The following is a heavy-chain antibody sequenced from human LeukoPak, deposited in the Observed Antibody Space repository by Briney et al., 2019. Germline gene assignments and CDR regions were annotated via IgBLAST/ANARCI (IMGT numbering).Heavy chain of an antibody. CDR2: FDPEDGET. CDR1: GYTLTELS. D-gene: IGHD2/OR15-2a*01. CDR3: ATAGHKGGHFRYFHY. V-gene: IGHV1-24*01. Sequence: PWASVKVSCKVSGYTLTELSMHWVRQAPGRGLEWMGGFDPEDGETIYAQKFQGRVTMTEDTSTDTAYMELSGLRSEDTATYYCATAGHKGGHFRYFHYWGQGTLVTVSS. J-gene: IGHJ4*02.